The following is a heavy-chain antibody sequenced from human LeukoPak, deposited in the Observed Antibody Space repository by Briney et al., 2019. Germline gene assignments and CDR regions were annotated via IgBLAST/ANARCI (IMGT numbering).Heavy chain of an antibody. CDR1: GFTFSTCV. CDR2: ISGTTSGT. V-gene: IGHV3-23*01. Sequence: GSLRLSCAASGFTFSTCVMSWVRQAPGKGLEWVSGISGTTSGTYYADSVKGRFTISRDNSKNTLFLQVNSLRAEDTAVYYCAKVRTYFYHGLDVWGQGTTVTVSS. D-gene: IGHD1-14*01. CDR3: AKVRTYFYHGLDV. J-gene: IGHJ6*02.